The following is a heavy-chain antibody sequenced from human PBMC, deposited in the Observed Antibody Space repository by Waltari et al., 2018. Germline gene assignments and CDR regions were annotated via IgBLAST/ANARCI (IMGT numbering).Heavy chain of an antibody. CDR1: GFPLRNYW. V-gene: IGHV3-74*03. CDR3: SRGKQDFDY. J-gene: IGHJ4*02. Sequence: EVQLVESGGGLVQPGGCLRLYCTASGFPLRNYWMHWVRQIPGEGLVWVAGSNGDGRATKYADFVKGRFTISKDTAKNTLYLQMNSLRTEDTALYYCSRGKQDFDYWGRGTLVTVSS. CDR2: SNGDGRAT. D-gene: IGHD6-13*01.